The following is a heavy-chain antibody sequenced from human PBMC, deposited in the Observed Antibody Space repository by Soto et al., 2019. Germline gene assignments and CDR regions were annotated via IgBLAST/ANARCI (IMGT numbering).Heavy chain of an antibody. V-gene: IGHV1-69*02. J-gene: IGHJ3*02. CDR1: GGTFSSYT. D-gene: IGHD2-15*01. CDR3: ARGWVGIYCSGCSCYSPDAFDI. CDR2: IIPILGIA. Sequence: QVQLVQSGAEVQKPGSSVKVSCKASGGTFSSYTISWVRQAPGQGLEWIGRIIPILGIANYAQKFQGRVTMTADKYTSTAYLELSSLRSEDTAVYYCARGWVGIYCSGCSCYSPDAFDIWGQGTMVTVSS.